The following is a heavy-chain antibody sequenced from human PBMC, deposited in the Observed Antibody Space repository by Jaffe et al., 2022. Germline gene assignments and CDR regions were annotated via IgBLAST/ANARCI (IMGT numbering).Heavy chain of an antibody. Sequence: QVQLQESGPGLVKPSETLSLTCTVSGGSISSYYWSWIRQPPGKGLEWIGYIYYSGSTNYNPSLKSRVTISVDTSKNQFSLKLSSVTAADTAVYYCARNTPLWFGESMNWFDPWGQGTLVTVSS. CDR2: IYYSGST. V-gene: IGHV4-59*01. D-gene: IGHD3-10*01. CDR1: GGSISSYY. J-gene: IGHJ5*02. CDR3: ARNTPLWFGESMNWFDP.